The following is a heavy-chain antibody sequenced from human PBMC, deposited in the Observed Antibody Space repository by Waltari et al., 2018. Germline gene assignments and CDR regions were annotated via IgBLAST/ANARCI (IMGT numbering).Heavy chain of an antibody. V-gene: IGHV1-18*01. CDR1: GYTFTSYG. J-gene: IGHJ4*02. CDR3: TRQGRSHDY. CDR2: ISAYNGNT. Sequence: QVQLVQSGAEVKKPGASVKVSCKASGYTFTSYGISWVRQAPGQGLEGMGWISAYNGNTNYEQKFQGRVTMHRDTSISKAYMELSRLRSDDTAVYYCTRQGRSHDYWGQGTLVTVSS. D-gene: IGHD3-10*01.